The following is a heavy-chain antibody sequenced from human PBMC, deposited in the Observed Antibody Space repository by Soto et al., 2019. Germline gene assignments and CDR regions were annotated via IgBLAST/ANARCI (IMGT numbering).Heavy chain of an antibody. D-gene: IGHD2-21*02. CDR2: INHSGST. CDR3: ARGYCGGDCYQSRGLYFDY. CDR1: GGSFSGYY. J-gene: IGHJ4*02. Sequence: PSETLSLTCAVYGGSFSGYYWSWIRQPPGKGLEWIGEINHSGSTNYNPSLKSRVTISVDTSKNQFSLKLSSVTAADTAVYYCARGYCGGDCYQSRGLYFDYWGQGTLVTVSS. V-gene: IGHV4-34*01.